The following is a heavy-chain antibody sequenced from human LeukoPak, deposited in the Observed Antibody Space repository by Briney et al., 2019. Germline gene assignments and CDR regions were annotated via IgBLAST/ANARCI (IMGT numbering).Heavy chain of an antibody. D-gene: IGHD3-10*01. CDR1: GYTFTSYG. Sequence: GSVKVSCKASGYTFTSYGISRVRQAPGQGLEWMGWINPNSGGTNYAQKFQGRVTMTRDTSITTAYMGLSRLRSDDTAVYYCARDLSGRGIDYWGQGTLVTVSS. CDR3: ARDLSGRGIDY. V-gene: IGHV1-2*02. J-gene: IGHJ4*02. CDR2: INPNSGGT.